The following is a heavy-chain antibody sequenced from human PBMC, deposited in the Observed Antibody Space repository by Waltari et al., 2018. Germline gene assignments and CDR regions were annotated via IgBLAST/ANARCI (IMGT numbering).Heavy chain of an antibody. CDR2: IIPNLGTA. D-gene: IGHD2-2*01. Sequence: QVQLVQSGAEAKKPGSSVKVSCKASGGTFSSYAISWVRQAPGQGLEWMGGIIPNLGTANYAQKFQGRVTITADESTSTAYMELSSLRSEDTAVYYCARGSNVVVPAASYNWFDPWGQGTLVTVSS. V-gene: IGHV1-69*01. CDR3: ARGSNVVVPAASYNWFDP. J-gene: IGHJ5*02. CDR1: GGTFSSYA.